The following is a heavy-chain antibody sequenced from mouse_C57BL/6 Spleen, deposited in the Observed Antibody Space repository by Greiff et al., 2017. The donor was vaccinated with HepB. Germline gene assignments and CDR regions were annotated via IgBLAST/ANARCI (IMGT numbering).Heavy chain of an antibody. D-gene: IGHD2-4*01. CDR1: GYTFTSYW. Sequence: LVESGAELVMPGASVKLSCKASGYTFTSYWMHWVKQRPGQGLEWIGEIDPSDSYTNYNQKFKGKSTLTVDKSSSTAYMQLSSLTSEDSAVYYCARRDDYDRDYAMDYWGQGTSVTVSS. CDR2: IDPSDSYT. V-gene: IGHV1-69*01. J-gene: IGHJ4*01. CDR3: ARRDDYDRDYAMDY.